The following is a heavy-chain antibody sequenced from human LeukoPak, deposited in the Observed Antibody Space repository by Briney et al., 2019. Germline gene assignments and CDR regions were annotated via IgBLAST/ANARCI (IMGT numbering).Heavy chain of an antibody. Sequence: GGSLRLSCAASGFTFSSYGMHWVRQAPGQGLEWMGWINPNSGGTNYAQKFQGRVTMTRDTSISTAYMELSRLRSDDTAVYYCARDRRSGYNYGEADYWGQGTLVTVSS. J-gene: IGHJ4*02. D-gene: IGHD5-18*01. V-gene: IGHV1-2*02. CDR3: ARDRRSGYNYGEADY. CDR2: INPNSGGT. CDR1: GFTFSSYG.